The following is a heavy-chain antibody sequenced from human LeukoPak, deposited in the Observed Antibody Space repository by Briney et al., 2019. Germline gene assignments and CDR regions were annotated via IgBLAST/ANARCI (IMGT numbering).Heavy chain of an antibody. J-gene: IGHJ4*02. D-gene: IGHD6-19*01. CDR2: ISGTGDTT. CDR1: GFSFRNYA. Sequence: PGGSLRLSCAASGFSFRNYAMSWVRQAPGKGLEWVSAISGTGDTTYYADSVKGRFTISRDISKNTLYLQMNSLRAEDTAVYYCAVKESIAVAGRRSHAGYWGQGTLVTVSS. V-gene: IGHV3-23*01. CDR3: AVKESIAVAGRRSHAGY.